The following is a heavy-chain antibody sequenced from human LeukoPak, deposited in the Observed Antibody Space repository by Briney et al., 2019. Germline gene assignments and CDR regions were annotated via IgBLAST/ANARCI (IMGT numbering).Heavy chain of an antibody. CDR2: INWNGAST. V-gene: IGHV3-20*04. CDR1: GFSFGTYG. D-gene: IGHD6-13*01. Sequence: PGGSLRLSCAASGFSFGTYGMSWVRQVPGKGLKWVSGINWNGASTVYADSVKGRFTISRDNAKNSLYLQMNSLRAEDTAVYYCAKEGDNNSWYSFDSWGQGTLVTISS. J-gene: IGHJ4*02. CDR3: AKEGDNNSWYSFDS.